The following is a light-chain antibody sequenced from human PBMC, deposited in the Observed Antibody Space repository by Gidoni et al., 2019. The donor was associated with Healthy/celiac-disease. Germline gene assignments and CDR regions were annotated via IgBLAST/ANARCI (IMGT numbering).Light chain of an antibody. J-gene: IGLJ2*01. V-gene: IGLV3-19*01. Sequence: SELTQDPAVSVALGQTVRITCQGDSLRSYYASWYQQKPGQAPVLVIYGKNNRPSGIPDRFSGSSSGNTASLTITGAQAEDEADYYCNSRDSSGNHLRVFGGGTKLTVL. CDR2: GKN. CDR3: NSRDSSGNHLRV. CDR1: SLRSYY.